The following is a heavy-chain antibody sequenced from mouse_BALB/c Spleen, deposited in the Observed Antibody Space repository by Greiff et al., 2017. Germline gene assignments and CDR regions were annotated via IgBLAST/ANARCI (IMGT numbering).Heavy chain of an antibody. Sequence: EVQLVESGGGLVKPGGSLKLSCAASGFTFSSYAMSWVRQTPEKRLEWVASISSGGSTYYPDSVKGRFTISRDNARNILYLQMSSQRSEDTAMYYCARDLYFDYWGQGTTLTVSS. CDR2: ISSGGST. J-gene: IGHJ2*01. CDR1: GFTFSSYA. CDR3: ARDLYFDY. V-gene: IGHV5-6-5*01.